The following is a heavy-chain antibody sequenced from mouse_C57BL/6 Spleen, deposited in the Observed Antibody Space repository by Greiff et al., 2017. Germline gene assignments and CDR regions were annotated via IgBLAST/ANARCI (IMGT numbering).Heavy chain of an antibody. CDR1: GYTFTSYW. CDR2: IDPNSGGT. Sequence: QVQLQQSGAELVKPGASVKLSCKASGYTFTSYWMHWVKQRPGRGLEWIGRIDPNSGGTKYNEKFKSKATLTVDKPSSTAYMQLSSLTSEDSAVSYCARSIYYGNYGEGAMDYWGQGTSVTVSS. J-gene: IGHJ4*01. V-gene: IGHV1-72*01. D-gene: IGHD2-1*01. CDR3: ARSIYYGNYGEGAMDY.